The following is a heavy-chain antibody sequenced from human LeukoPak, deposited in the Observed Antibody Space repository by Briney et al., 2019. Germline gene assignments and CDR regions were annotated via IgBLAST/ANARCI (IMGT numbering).Heavy chain of an antibody. D-gene: IGHD3-10*01. J-gene: IGHJ6*03. CDR3: ARVTMASHYDYYYYMDV. Sequence: ASVKVSCKASGYTFTGYYMHWVRQAPGQGLEWMGWINPNSGGTNYAQKFQGRVTMTRDTSISTAYMELSRLRSDDTAVYYCARVTMASHYDYYYYMDVWGKGTTVTVS. CDR1: GYTFTGYY. V-gene: IGHV1-2*02. CDR2: INPNSGGT.